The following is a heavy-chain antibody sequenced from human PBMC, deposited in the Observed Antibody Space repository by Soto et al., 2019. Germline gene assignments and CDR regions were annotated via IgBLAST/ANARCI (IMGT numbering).Heavy chain of an antibody. V-gene: IGHV3-23*01. CDR1: AFPFACYA. D-gene: IGHD3-10*01. J-gene: IGHJ4*02. CDR2: ISGHGDAT. Sequence: AGGSLRLSCAASAFPFACYAMSWVRQAPGKGLEWVSAISGHGDATFYADSVKGRFTISRDNSKNTLYLHMNSLRAEDTALYYCANSRVSMVRGLIIIPNYWGQGTLVTVSS. CDR3: ANSRVSMVRGLIIIPNY.